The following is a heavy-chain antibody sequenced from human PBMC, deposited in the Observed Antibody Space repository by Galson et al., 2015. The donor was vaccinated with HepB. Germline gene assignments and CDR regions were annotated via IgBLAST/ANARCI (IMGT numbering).Heavy chain of an antibody. CDR3: ARGNFHYDSYYSRYYNQRLDV. CDR2: ISGSRMTI. Sequence: SLRLSCAASGITFSSSEMNWVRQAPGKGLEWVSYISGSRMTIEYADSVKGRFTISRDNARNSLFLQMNSLRDEDTAVYYCARGNFHYDSYYSRYYNQRLDVWGQGTTVTVSS. J-gene: IGHJ6*02. D-gene: IGHD3-22*01. CDR1: GITFSSSE. V-gene: IGHV3-48*03.